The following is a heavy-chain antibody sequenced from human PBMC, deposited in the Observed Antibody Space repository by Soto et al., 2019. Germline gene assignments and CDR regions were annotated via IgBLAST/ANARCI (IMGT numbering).Heavy chain of an antibody. D-gene: IGHD7-27*01. CDR2: IGGTDGDSDGVP. Sequence: VQLLESGGDLVQPGGSLRLSCVAYGFILNNYAMSWVRQAPWKGLEWVSTIGGTDGDSDGVPWYEDSVKGRFTISRDSSANTLFLHMDNLRAEDSALYYCVKRGRNWGAFDFWGQGTTVVVSS. CDR1: GFILNNYA. J-gene: IGHJ3*01. V-gene: IGHV3-23*01. CDR3: VKRGRNWGAFDF.